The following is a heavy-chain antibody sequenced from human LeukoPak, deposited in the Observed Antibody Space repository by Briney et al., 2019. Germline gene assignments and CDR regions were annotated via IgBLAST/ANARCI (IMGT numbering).Heavy chain of an antibody. V-gene: IGHV3-23*01. J-gene: IGHJ4*02. Sequence: GGSLRLSCAASGFTFSSYAMSWVRQAPGRGLEWVSAISGSGDSTYYGDSVKGRFTISRDNSKNTLYLQMNSLRAEDTAVYYCAKTRPLDSSSWSHGDYWGQGTLVTVSS. D-gene: IGHD6-13*01. CDR1: GFTFSSYA. CDR3: AKTRPLDSSSWSHGDY. CDR2: ISGSGDST.